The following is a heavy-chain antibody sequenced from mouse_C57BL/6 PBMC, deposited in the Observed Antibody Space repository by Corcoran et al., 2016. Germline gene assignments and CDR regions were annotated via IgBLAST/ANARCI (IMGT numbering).Heavy chain of an antibody. CDR2: INTYSGVP. CDR3: ARHYYYAMDY. V-gene: IGHV9-3*01. Sequence: QIQLVQSGPELKKPGETVKISCKASGYTFTTYGMSWVKQAPGKGLKWMGWINTYSGVPTYADDFKGRFAFSLETSASTAYLQINNLKNEDTATYFCARHYYYAMDYWGQGTSVTVSS. J-gene: IGHJ4*01. CDR1: GYTFTTYG.